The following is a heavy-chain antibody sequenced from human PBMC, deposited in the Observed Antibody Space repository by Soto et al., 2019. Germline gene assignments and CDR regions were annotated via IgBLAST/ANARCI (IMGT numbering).Heavy chain of an antibody. CDR3: ARDKTPNYYDTPGQQAFDI. CDR1: GFTFSSYA. D-gene: IGHD3-22*01. CDR2: ISYDGSNK. V-gene: IGHV3-30-3*01. J-gene: IGHJ3*02. Sequence: GGSLRLSCAASGFTFSSYAMHWVRQAPGKGLEWVAVISYDGSNKYYADSVKGRFTISRDNSKNTLYLQMNSLRAEDTAVYYCARDKTPNYYDTPGQQAFDIWGQGTMVTVSS.